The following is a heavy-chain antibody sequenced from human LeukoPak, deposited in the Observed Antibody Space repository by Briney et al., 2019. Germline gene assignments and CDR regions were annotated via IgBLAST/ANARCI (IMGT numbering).Heavy chain of an antibody. D-gene: IGHD3-22*01. CDR3: ARARYYYDSSGSLDAFDI. J-gene: IGHJ3*02. CDR1: GFTVSSDY. Sequence: PGGSLRLSCVASGFTVSSDYMSWVRQAPGKGLEWVSVIYSGGSTYYADSVKGRFTISRGNSKNTLYLQMNSLRAEDTAVYYCARARYYYDSSGSLDAFDIWGQGTMVTVSS. CDR2: IYSGGST. V-gene: IGHV3-66*02.